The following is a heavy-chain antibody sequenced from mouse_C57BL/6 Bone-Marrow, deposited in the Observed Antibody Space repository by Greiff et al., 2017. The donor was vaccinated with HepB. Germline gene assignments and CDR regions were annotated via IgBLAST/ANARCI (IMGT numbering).Heavy chain of an antibody. D-gene: IGHD2-2*01. CDR1: GYTFTSYG. Sequence: VKLVESGAELARPGASVKLSCKASGYTFTSYGISWVKQRTGQGLEWIGEIYPRSGNTYYNEKFKGKATLTADKSSSTAYMELRSLTSEDSAVYFCARAEYGYEDYFDYWGQGTTLTVSS. CDR3: ARAEYGYEDYFDY. J-gene: IGHJ2*01. V-gene: IGHV1-81*01. CDR2: IYPRSGNT.